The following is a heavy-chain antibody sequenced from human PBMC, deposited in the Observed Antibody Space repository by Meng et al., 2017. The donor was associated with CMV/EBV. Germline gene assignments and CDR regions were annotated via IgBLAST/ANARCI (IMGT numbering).Heavy chain of an antibody. CDR1: GYPFTAYY. D-gene: IGHD3-22*01. Sequence: ASVKVSCKASGYPFTAYYMHWVRQAPGQGLEWMGWINPDSGATNFALNLQGRVTMTRDTSISTAYMELSGLTSDDTAVYYCARGQYYYDSSCYFYWGQGTLVTVSS. V-gene: IGHV1-2*02. CDR2: INPDSGAT. J-gene: IGHJ4*02. CDR3: ARGQYYYDSSCYFY.